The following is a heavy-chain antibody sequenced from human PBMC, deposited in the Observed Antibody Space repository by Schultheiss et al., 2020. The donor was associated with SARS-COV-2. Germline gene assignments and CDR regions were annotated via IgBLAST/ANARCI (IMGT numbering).Heavy chain of an antibody. Sequence: SETLSLTCTVSGGSISSYYWSWIRQPAGKGLEWIGRIYTSGSTNYNPSLKSRVTMSVDTSKNQFSLKLSSVTAADTAVYYCARYSGYSSGWSPGPGLYYYSYGMDVWGQGTTVTVSS. CDR2: IYTSGST. CDR3: ARYSGYSSGWSPGPGLYYYSYGMDV. CDR1: GGSISSYY. D-gene: IGHD6-19*01. J-gene: IGHJ6*02. V-gene: IGHV4-4*07.